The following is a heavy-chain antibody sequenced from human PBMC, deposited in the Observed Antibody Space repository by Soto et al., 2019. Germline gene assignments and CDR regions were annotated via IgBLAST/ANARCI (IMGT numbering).Heavy chain of an antibody. CDR2: VNWNGGST. V-gene: IGHV3-20*04. CDR3: ARDSAYYDILTGFDY. Sequence: PGGSLRLSCAASGFTFDDYGMSWARQAPGKGLEWVSGVNWNGGSTGYADSVKGRFTISRDNAKNSLYLQMNSLRAEDTAVYYCARDSAYYDILTGFDYWGQGTLVTVSS. J-gene: IGHJ4*02. CDR1: GFTFDDYG. D-gene: IGHD3-9*01.